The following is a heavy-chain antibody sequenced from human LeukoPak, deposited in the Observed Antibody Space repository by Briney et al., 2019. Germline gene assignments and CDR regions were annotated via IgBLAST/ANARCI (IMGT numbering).Heavy chain of an antibody. D-gene: IGHD3-10*01. J-gene: IGHJ5*02. CDR3: AKRAMVRGVRGWFDP. CDR1: GFTLSSYE. V-gene: IGHV3-23*01. CDR2: IDYDGGSG. Sequence: PGGSLRLSCTVSGFTLSSYEMSWIRQAPGKGLEWVSSIDYDGGSGHYADSVKGRFTISRDNSKNTLYLQMNSLRAEDTAVYYCAKRAMVRGVRGWFDPWGQGTLVTVSS.